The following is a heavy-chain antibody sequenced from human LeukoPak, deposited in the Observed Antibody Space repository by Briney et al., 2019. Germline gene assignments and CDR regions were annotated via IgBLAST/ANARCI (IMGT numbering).Heavy chain of an antibody. V-gene: IGHV1-46*01. CDR2: ISPSGGST. Sequence: ASVKVSCKASGYTFTTYYIHWVRQAPGQGLEWMGIISPSGGSTSYAQKFQGRVTMTRDTSTSTVYMELSSLRSEDTAVYYCTRTYYYDSSGYYYGRDAFDIWGQGTMVTVSS. CDR3: TRTYYYDSSGYYYGRDAFDI. J-gene: IGHJ3*02. CDR1: GYTFTTYY. D-gene: IGHD3-22*01.